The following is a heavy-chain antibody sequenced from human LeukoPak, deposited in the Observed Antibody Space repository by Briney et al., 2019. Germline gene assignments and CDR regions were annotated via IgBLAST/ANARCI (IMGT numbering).Heavy chain of an antibody. D-gene: IGHD6-19*01. J-gene: IGHJ4*02. V-gene: IGHV7-4-1*01. CDR3: ARAGGSDWYLDY. CDR2: INTYTGNA. CDR1: GYTFNSYI. Sequence: GSVKVSCKASGYTFNSYIMNWVRQAPGQGREWRGWINTYTGNATYAQGFTGGFVVSLDTSVSTAYLQIPSLRPGDTAVYYCARAGGSDWYLDYWGQGTLVTVSS.